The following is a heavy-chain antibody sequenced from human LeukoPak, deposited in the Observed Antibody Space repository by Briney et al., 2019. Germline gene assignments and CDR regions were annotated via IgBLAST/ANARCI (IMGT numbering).Heavy chain of an antibody. D-gene: IGHD3-16*01. V-gene: IGHV3-48*04. CDR3: VREVGRPKTFYFDS. CDR1: GFVFSRDN. Sequence: GGSLRLSCIASGFVFSRDNMNWVRQAPGKGLEWVAHISEAIYYADSVQGRFTISRDNAKNSLYLQMSNLRAEDTAMYYCVREVGRPKTFYFDSWGRGTPVTVSS. CDR2: ISEAI. J-gene: IGHJ4*02.